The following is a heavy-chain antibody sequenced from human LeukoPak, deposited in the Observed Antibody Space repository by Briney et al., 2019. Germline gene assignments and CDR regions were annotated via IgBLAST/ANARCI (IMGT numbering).Heavy chain of an antibody. CDR3: ATDKGYYGSGSYYFDY. D-gene: IGHD3-10*01. Sequence: ASVKVSCRVSGYTLTELSMHWVRQAPGKGLEWMGGFDPEDGETIYAQKFQGRVTMTEDTSTDTAYMEPSSLRSEDTAVYYCATDKGYYGSGSYYFDYWGQGTLVTVSS. J-gene: IGHJ4*02. CDR1: GYTLTELS. CDR2: FDPEDGET. V-gene: IGHV1-24*01.